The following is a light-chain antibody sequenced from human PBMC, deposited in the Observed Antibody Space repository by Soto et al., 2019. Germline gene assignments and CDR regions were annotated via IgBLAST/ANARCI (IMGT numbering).Light chain of an antibody. CDR1: QSVSSS. J-gene: IGKJ4*01. Sequence: EIVWTQSPGTLSLSPGERATLSCRASQSVSSSLAGYQQKPGQAPRLLIYGASIRATGIPDRFIGSGSGTDFTLTISRLEPEDFAVYYCQQYGSSPPLTFGGGTKVEIK. CDR3: QQYGSSPPLT. CDR2: GAS. V-gene: IGKV3-20*01.